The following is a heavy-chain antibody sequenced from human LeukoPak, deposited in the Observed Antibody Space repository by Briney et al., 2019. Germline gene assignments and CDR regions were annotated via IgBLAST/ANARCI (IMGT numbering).Heavy chain of an antibody. CDR2: ISSSSSYI. D-gene: IGHD6-13*01. Sequence: PGGSLRLSCAASGFTFSSYSMNWVRQAPGKGLEWVSSISSSSSYIYYADSVKGRFTISRDNAKNSLYLQMNSLRAEDTAVYYCARDVISSSWFIARYFDYWGQGTLVTVSS. CDR3: ARDVISSSWFIARYFDY. CDR1: GFTFSSYS. V-gene: IGHV3-21*04. J-gene: IGHJ4*02.